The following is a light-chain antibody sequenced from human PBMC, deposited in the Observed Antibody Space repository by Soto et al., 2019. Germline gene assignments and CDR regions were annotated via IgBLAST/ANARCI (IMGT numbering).Light chain of an antibody. J-gene: IGKJ1*01. CDR1: QSLLHSNGYNY. Sequence: DLVMTQSPLSLPVTPGEPASISCRSSQSLLHSNGYNYLDWYLQKPGQSPQLLIYLGSNRASGVPDRFRGSVSGTDFTLKLSRVEAEDVGVYYCMHALQPPRTFGQGTKVEIK. CDR2: LGS. CDR3: MHALQPPRT. V-gene: IGKV2-28*01.